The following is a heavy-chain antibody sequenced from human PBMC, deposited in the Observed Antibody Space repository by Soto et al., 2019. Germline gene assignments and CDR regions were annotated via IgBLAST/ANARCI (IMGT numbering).Heavy chain of an antibody. CDR3: ARSRYDASGGIDP. Sequence: QVQLQESGPGLVKPSQTLSLTCIVSGDSISSGGYYWSWIRQHPGKGLEWIGYIYCSGSTSYNPSRKSRVTIAVDTSKNPFPLKMRSVTAADTAVYYCARSRYDASGGIDPWGQGTLVTVSS. CDR2: IYCSGST. J-gene: IGHJ5*02. D-gene: IGHD3-10*01. V-gene: IGHV4-31*03. CDR1: GDSISSGGYY.